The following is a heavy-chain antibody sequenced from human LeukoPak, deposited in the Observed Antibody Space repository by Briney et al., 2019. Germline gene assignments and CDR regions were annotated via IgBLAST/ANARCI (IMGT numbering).Heavy chain of an antibody. D-gene: IGHD3-16*02. CDR3: ARLGYYDYIWGSYRYTELDY. V-gene: IGHV1-8*01. J-gene: IGHJ4*02. CDR2: MNPNSGNT. Sequence: ASVKVSCKASGYTFTSYDINWVRQATGQGLEWMGWMNPNSGNTGYAQKFQGRVTVTRNTSISTAYMELSSLRSEDTAVYYCARLGYYDYIWGSYRYTELDYWGQGTLVTVSS. CDR1: GYTFTSYD.